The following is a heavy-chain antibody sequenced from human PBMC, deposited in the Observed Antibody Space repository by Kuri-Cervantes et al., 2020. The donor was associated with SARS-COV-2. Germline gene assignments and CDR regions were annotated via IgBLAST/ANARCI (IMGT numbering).Heavy chain of an antibody. Sequence: ASVKVSCKASGYTFTSYYMHWVRQAPGQGLEWMGIINPSGGSTSYAQKFQGRVTMTRDTSPSTVYMELRSLGSEYTSVYYCARVPSRASYYFDYWGQGTLVTVSS. CDR1: GYTFTSYY. J-gene: IGHJ4*02. CDR3: ARVPSRASYYFDY. D-gene: IGHD3-10*01. V-gene: IGHV1-46*01. CDR2: INPSGGST.